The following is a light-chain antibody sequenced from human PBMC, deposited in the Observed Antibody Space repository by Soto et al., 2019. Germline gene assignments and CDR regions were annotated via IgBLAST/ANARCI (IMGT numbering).Light chain of an antibody. V-gene: IGKV1-39*01. CDR3: QQSYSTHLT. CDR2: AAC. CDR1: QSSSCY. J-gene: IGKJ1*01. Sequence: DMQTTQSPSSLSASVGDRGTITSLASQSSSCYLNRYQQNPGKAPKILIYAACSLHSAVPSRVSGCGSGTDFTLTISSLQPEELATYYCQQSYSTHLTFGQGTKVDIK.